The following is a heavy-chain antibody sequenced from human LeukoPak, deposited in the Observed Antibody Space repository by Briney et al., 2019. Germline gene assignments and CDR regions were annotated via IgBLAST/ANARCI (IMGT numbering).Heavy chain of an antibody. D-gene: IGHD3-22*01. J-gene: IGHJ4*02. CDR1: GFTFSSYS. V-gene: IGHV3-48*01. Sequence: PGGSLRLSCADSGFTFSSYSMNWVRQAPGKGLEWVSYISSSSSTIYYADSVKGRFTISRDNAKNSLYLRMNSLRAEDTAVYYCARGIYDSSGYSTDMYYFDYWGQGTLVTVSS. CDR2: ISSSSSTI. CDR3: ARGIYDSSGYSTDMYYFDY.